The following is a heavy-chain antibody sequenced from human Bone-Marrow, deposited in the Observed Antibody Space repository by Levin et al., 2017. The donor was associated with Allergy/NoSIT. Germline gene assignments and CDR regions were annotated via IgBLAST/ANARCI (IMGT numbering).Heavy chain of an antibody. CDR2: INTDGTST. J-gene: IGHJ4*02. V-gene: IGHV3-74*01. CDR1: GFTFSSYW. Sequence: QPGGALRLSCAASGFTFSSYWMHWVRQAPGKGLVWVSRINTDGTSTSYADSVKGRFTISRDNAKNTLYLQMNSLRAEDTAVYYCARGGGYDSRIDYWGQGTLVTVSS. CDR3: ARGGGYDSRIDY. D-gene: IGHD5-12*01.